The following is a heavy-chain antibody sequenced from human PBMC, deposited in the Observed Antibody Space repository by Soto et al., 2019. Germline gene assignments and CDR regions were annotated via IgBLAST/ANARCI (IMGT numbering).Heavy chain of an antibody. CDR3: AARSGYYTSYYYMEF. J-gene: IGHJ6*03. V-gene: IGHV1-58*02. Sequence: QMQLEQSGPEAKKPGTSVKVSCKASGFTFSNSAIQWVRQTRGQRLEWIGWIVVGSGNTNYARELHGRVTITRDMSTSAAYMELSSLRAEDTAIYDWAARSGYYTSYYYMEFWGEGITVTASS. D-gene: IGHD3-3*01. CDR2: IVVGSGNT. CDR1: GFTFSNSA.